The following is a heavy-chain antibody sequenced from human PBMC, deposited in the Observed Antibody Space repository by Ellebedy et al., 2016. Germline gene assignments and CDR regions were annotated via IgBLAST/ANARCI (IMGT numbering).Heavy chain of an antibody. CDR2: INGDGSST. CDR1: GFAFNTYW. D-gene: IGHD4/OR15-4a*01. V-gene: IGHV3-74*01. J-gene: IGHJ5*02. Sequence: GGSLRLXXAASGFAFNTYWMHWVRQVPEKGLEWVSHINGDGSSTTYADSVKGRFTISRDNAKNTLYLQMNSLRAEDTAVYYCARDRDYAPFDPWGPGTLVTVSS. CDR3: ARDRDYAPFDP.